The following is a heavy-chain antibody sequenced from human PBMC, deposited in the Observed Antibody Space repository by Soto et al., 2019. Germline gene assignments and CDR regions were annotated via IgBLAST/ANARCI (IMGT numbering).Heavy chain of an antibody. J-gene: IGHJ6*03. CDR1: GYTFTSYA. CDR3: YTAARGYMDV. D-gene: IGHD6-6*01. Sequence: ASVKVSCKASGYTFTSYAMHWVRQAPGQRLEWMGWINANNGNTSYSQKFQGRVTMTRNTSASTAYMELSSLRSEDTAVYYCYTAARGYMDVWGKGTTVTVSS. CDR2: INANNGNT. V-gene: IGHV1-3*01.